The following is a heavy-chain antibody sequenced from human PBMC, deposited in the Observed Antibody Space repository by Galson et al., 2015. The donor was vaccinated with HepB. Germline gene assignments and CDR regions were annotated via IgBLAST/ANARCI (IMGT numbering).Heavy chain of an antibody. CDR2: IIPKFAMT. CDR3: ASHRLHYEFWSGHYRAGPETGMGGPYGLDV. Sequence: SVKVSCKASGDNFNNYVITWMRQAPGQGLEWMGGIIPKFAMTNYAQKFQGRITINADKSMSTLYMELTRLRSEDTAVYYCASHRLHYEFWSGHYRAGPETGMGGPYGLDVWGQGTTVTVSS. D-gene: IGHD3-3*01. V-gene: IGHV1-69*10. J-gene: IGHJ6*02. CDR1: GDNFNNYV.